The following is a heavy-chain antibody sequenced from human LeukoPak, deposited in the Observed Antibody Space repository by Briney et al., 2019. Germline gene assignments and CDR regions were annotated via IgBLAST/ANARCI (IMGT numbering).Heavy chain of an antibody. CDR3: ARQEVSYGSGSQIDY. Sequence: ESLKISCKGSGCSFTSYWIGWVRQMPGKGLEWMGIIYPGDSDTRYSPSFQGQVTISADKSISTAYLQWSSLKASDTAMYYCARQEVSYGSGSQIDYWGQGTLVTVSS. V-gene: IGHV5-51*01. CDR2: IYPGDSDT. CDR1: GCSFTSYW. D-gene: IGHD3-10*01. J-gene: IGHJ4*02.